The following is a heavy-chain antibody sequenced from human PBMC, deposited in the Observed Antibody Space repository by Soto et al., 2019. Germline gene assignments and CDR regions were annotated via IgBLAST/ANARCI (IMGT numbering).Heavy chain of an antibody. CDR2: IYSGGST. D-gene: IGHD1-7*01. Sequence: EVQLVETGGGLIQPGGSLRLSCAASGFTVSSNYMSWVRQAPGKGLEWVSVIYSGGSTYYADSVKGRFTISRDNSKNTLYLQRNSLRAEDTAVYYCARGGALRYNWNYGARYAFDLWGQGTMVTVSS. CDR1: GFTVSSNY. CDR3: ARGGALRYNWNYGARYAFDL. V-gene: IGHV3-53*02. J-gene: IGHJ3*01.